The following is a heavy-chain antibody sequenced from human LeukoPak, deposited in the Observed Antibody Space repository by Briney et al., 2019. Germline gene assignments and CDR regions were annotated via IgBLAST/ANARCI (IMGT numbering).Heavy chain of an antibody. V-gene: IGHV3-73*01. CDR3: TRHSDSSGWYAGIDAFDI. CDR1: GFTFSGSA. Sequence: PGGSLRLPCAASGFTFSGSAMHWVRQASGKGLEWVGRIGSRANTYATAYAASVKGRFTISRDDPKNRAYLQMNSLKTEDTAVYYCTRHSDSSGWYAGIDAFDIWGQGTMVTVSS. D-gene: IGHD6-19*01. CDR2: IGSRANTYAT. J-gene: IGHJ3*02.